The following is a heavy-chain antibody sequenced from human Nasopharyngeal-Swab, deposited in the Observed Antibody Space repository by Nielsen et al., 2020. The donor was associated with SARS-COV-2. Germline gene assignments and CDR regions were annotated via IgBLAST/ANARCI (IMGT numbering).Heavy chain of an antibody. V-gene: IGHV3-30*04. CDR1: GFTFGAYP. CDR3: ARDSTYYDSIPSDY. CDR2: ILNDVRKT. Sequence: GESLKISCAGSGFTFGAYPMYWVRQAPGKGLEYLAAILNDVRKTYYADSVKGRFTISRDNSKSTLFLQMDSLRAEDTGVYYCARDSTYYDSIPSDYWGQGTLVTVSS. D-gene: IGHD3-22*01. J-gene: IGHJ4*02.